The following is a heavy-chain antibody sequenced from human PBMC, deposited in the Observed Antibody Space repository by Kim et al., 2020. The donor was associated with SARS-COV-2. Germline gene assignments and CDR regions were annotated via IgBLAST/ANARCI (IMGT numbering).Heavy chain of an antibody. CDR3: ARGRDSGSYFFLAGSGADY. V-gene: IGHV4-34*01. CDR1: GGSFSGYY. Sequence: SETLSLTCAVYGGSFSGYYWSWIRQPPGKGLEWIGEINHSGSTNYNPSLKSRVTISVDTSKNQFSLKLSSVTAADTAVYYCARGRDSGSYFFLAGSGADYWGQGTLVTVSS. J-gene: IGHJ4*02. D-gene: IGHD1-26*01. CDR2: INHSGST.